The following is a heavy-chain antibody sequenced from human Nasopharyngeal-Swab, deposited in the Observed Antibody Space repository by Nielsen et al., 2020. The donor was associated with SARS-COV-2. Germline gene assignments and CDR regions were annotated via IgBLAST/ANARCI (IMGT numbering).Heavy chain of an antibody. J-gene: IGHJ4*02. CDR2: VEQSGFT. V-gene: IGHV4-34*01. CDR1: GGSLSGYY. Sequence: GSLRLSCAVYGGSLSGYYWTWIRQPPGKGLEWIGEVEQSGFTKYNPSLKSRVGISLDTSKNQVSLKVSSVTAADTAVYYCARTFCTTSSCSYYFDSWGQGNLVTVSS. CDR3: ARTFCTTSSCSYYFDS. D-gene: IGHD2-2*01.